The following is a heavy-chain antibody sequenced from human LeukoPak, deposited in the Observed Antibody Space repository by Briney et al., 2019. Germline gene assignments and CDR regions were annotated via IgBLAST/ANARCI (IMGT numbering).Heavy chain of an antibody. CDR3: ARDLSEWEPRLREPYWYFDL. V-gene: IGHV1-46*01. CDR1: GYTFTSYY. J-gene: IGHJ2*01. Sequence: ASVTVSCTASGYTFTSYYMHWVRQAPGQGLEWMGIINPSGGSTSYAQKFQGRVTMTRDMSTTTVYMELSSLRPEDTAVYYCARDLSEWEPRLREPYWYFDLGGRGTLVTVSS. CDR2: INPSGGST. D-gene: IGHD1-14*01.